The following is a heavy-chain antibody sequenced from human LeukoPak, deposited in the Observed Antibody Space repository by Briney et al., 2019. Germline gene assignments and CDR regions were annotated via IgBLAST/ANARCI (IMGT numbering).Heavy chain of an antibody. CDR3: AREGDIVLMVYATTDAFDI. CDR2: IYYSGST. CDR1: GGSISSSSYY. Sequence: SETLSLTCTVSGGSISSSSYYWGWIRQPPGKGLEWIGSIYYSGSTYYNPSLKSRVTMSVDTSKNQFSLKLSSVTAADTAVYYCAREGDIVLMVYATTDAFDIWGQGTMVTVSS. D-gene: IGHD2-8*01. V-gene: IGHV4-39*07. J-gene: IGHJ3*02.